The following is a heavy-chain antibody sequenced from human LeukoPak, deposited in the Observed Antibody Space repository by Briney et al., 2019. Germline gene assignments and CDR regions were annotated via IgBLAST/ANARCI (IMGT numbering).Heavy chain of an antibody. V-gene: IGHV3-21*01. CDR3: ARTSGYCSSTSCQWGDY. J-gene: IGHJ4*02. Sequence: GGSLRLSCAASGFTFSSYSMNWVRQAPGKGLEWVSSISSSSSHIYYADSVKGRFTISRDNAMNSLYLQMNSLRAEDTAVYYCARTSGYCSSTSCQWGDYWGQGTLVTVSS. CDR2: ISSSSSHI. CDR1: GFTFSSYS. D-gene: IGHD2-2*03.